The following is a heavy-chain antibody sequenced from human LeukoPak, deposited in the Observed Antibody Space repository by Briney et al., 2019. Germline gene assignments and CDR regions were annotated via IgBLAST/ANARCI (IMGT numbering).Heavy chain of an antibody. Sequence: GGSLRLSCAASGFTLSSNYMSWVRQAPGKGLEWVSVIYSGGSTYYADSVKGRFTISRDNSKNTLYLQMNSLRAEDTAVYYCAKTGALIAVAGYFDLWGRGTLVTVSS. V-gene: IGHV3-66*01. CDR2: IYSGGST. CDR3: AKTGALIAVAGYFDL. CDR1: GFTLSSNY. D-gene: IGHD6-19*01. J-gene: IGHJ2*01.